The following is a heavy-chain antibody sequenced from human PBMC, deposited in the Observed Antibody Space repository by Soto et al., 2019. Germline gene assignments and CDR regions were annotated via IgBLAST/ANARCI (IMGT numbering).Heavy chain of an antibody. Sequence: QVQLVQSGAEVKKPGSSVKVSCKASGGTFSSYAISWVRQAPGQGLEWMGGIIPIFGTKTYAQKLQGRVPVTADESTTTAYMELRSLTSEETAMYYWARERCHTDFLTHGFDSWGQGTMVTVSS. CDR1: GGTFSSYA. V-gene: IGHV1-69*12. CDR3: ARERCHTDFLTHGFDS. D-gene: IGHD2-21*02. CDR2: IIPIFGTK. J-gene: IGHJ3*02.